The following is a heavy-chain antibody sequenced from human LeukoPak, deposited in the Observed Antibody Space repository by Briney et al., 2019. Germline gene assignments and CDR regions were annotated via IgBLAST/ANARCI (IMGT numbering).Heavy chain of an antibody. CDR2: INPSGGST. D-gene: IGHD4-17*01. J-gene: IGHJ6*02. V-gene: IGHV1-46*01. CDR3: ARVPPTTGYGMDV. Sequence: GASVKVSCKASGYTFTSYYMHWVRPAPGQGLEWMGIINPSGGSTSYAQKFQGRVTMTRDTSTSTVYMELSSLRSEDTAVYYCARVPPTTGYGMDVWGQGTTVTVSS. CDR1: GYTFTSYY.